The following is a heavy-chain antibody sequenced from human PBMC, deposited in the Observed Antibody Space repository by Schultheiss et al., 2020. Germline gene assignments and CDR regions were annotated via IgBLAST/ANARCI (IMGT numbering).Heavy chain of an antibody. D-gene: IGHD3-3*01. CDR3: TNYDFWSGYYDY. Sequence: ESLKISCAASGFTFSGSAIHWVRQASGKGLEWVGEINHTGSTNYNPSLKSRVTISVNTSKKEFSLKLSSVTAADTAVYYCTNYDFWSGYYDYWGQGILVNVYS. V-gene: IGHV4-34*08. CDR2: INHTGST. J-gene: IGHJ4*02. CDR1: GFTFSGSA.